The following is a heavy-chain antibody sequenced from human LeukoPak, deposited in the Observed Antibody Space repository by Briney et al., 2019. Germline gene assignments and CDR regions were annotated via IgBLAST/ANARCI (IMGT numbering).Heavy chain of an antibody. Sequence: SQTLSLTCTVSGGSISSGDYYWSWIRQPPGKGLEWIGYIYYSGSTYYNPSLKSRVTISVDTSKNQFSLKLSSVTAADTAVYYCARVDRVTIFGVVAPGAFDIWGQGTMVTVSS. D-gene: IGHD3-3*01. J-gene: IGHJ3*02. CDR2: IYYSGST. CDR1: GGSISSGDYY. CDR3: ARVDRVTIFGVVAPGAFDI. V-gene: IGHV4-30-4*08.